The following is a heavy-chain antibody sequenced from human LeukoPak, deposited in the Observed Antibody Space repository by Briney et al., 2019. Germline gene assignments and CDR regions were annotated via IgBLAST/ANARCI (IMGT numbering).Heavy chain of an antibody. CDR1: GFTLTNHA. D-gene: IGHD6-19*01. V-gene: IGHV3-33*08. CDR3: ARDTRRDQYSSGWFDY. Sequence: GGSLRLSCAVSGFTLTNHAVSWVRQAPGKGLEWVAVIWYDGSNKYYADSVKGRFTISRDNSKNTLYLQMNSLRAGDTAVYYCARDTRRDQYSSGWFDYWGQGTLVTVSS. J-gene: IGHJ4*02. CDR2: IWYDGSNK.